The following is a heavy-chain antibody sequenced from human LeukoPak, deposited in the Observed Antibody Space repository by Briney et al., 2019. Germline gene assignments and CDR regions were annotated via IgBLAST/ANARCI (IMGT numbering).Heavy chain of an antibody. CDR1: GGSFSGYY. J-gene: IGHJ4*02. CDR2: INHSGST. CDR3: ASHWGLRAPDY. D-gene: IGHD7-27*01. Sequence: SETLSLTCAVSGGSFSGYYWSWIRQPPGNGLEWIGEINHSGSTNYTPSLKSRVTISVDTSKKQVSLKVTSVTAADTAVYYCASHWGLRAPDYWGQGTLVTVSS. V-gene: IGHV4-34*01.